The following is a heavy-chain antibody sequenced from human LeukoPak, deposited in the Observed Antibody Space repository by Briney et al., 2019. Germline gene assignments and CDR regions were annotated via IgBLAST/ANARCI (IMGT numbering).Heavy chain of an antibody. J-gene: IGHJ3*02. Sequence: SQTLSLTCAVSGGSISSGGYSWRWIRQPPGRGLEWIGYIYHSGSTYYNPSLKSRVTISVDRSKNQFSLKLSSVTAADTAVYYCARVQGYSYGPDAFDIWGQGTMVTVSS. V-gene: IGHV4-30-2*01. CDR3: ARVQGYSYGPDAFDI. D-gene: IGHD5-18*01. CDR1: GGSISSGGYS. CDR2: IYHSGST.